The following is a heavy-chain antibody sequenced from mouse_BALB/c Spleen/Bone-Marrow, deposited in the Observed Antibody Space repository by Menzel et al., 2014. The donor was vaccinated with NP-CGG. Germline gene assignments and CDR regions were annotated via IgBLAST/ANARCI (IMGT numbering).Heavy chain of an antibody. Sequence: VQLQQSGAELVRPGSSVKISCKASGYAFSRSWMNWVKQRPGQGLEWIGQIYPGDDDTNYSGKFKGRATLTAVKSSGTAYMQLSSLTSEDSAVYFCAGSTPLAYWGQGTLVTVSA. CDR3: AGSTPLAY. CDR1: GYAFSRSW. D-gene: IGHD1-1*01. CDR2: IYPGDDDT. V-gene: IGHV1-80*01. J-gene: IGHJ3*01.